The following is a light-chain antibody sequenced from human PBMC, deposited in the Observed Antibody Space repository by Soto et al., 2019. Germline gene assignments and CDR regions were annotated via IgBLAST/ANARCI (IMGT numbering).Light chain of an antibody. V-gene: IGKV1-39*01. Sequence: DIQMTQSPSSLSASVGDRVTITCRTSQSINTYLNWYQQKPGKAPNLLIYTTSHLHSGVPSRFSGSGSGTDFTLTISSLQPEDFETYFCRHGDSTPYTFGQGTTLEIK. CDR2: TTS. CDR1: QSINTY. CDR3: RHGDSTPYT. J-gene: IGKJ2*01.